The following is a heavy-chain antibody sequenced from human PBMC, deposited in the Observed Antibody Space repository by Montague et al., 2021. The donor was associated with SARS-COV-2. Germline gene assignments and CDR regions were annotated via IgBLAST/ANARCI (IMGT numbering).Heavy chain of an antibody. V-gene: IGHV4-39*01. J-gene: IGHJ5*02. Sequence: SETLSLTCTVSGASISSRSYYWDWIRQPPGNGLEWIGSIYYSGDTYYNPSLKSRVTISVDTSKNQFSLRLSSVTAADTALYFCATHDAYDKSGFPALGQGTLGPVSS. CDR2: IYYSGDT. CDR1: GASISSRSYY. CDR3: ATHDAYDKSGFPA. D-gene: IGHD3-22*01.